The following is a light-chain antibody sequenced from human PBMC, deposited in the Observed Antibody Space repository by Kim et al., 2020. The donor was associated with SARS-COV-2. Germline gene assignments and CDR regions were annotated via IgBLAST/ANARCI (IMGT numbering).Light chain of an antibody. CDR2: QDN. V-gene: IGLV3-1*01. Sequence: ASPGQTASITCSGDKLGDKYGCWYQQKPGQSPVLVIYQDNKRPSGIPERFSGSNSGNTATLTISGTQAMDEADYYCQAWDSSTAVFGGGTQLTVL. CDR1: KLGDKY. J-gene: IGLJ2*01. CDR3: QAWDSSTAV.